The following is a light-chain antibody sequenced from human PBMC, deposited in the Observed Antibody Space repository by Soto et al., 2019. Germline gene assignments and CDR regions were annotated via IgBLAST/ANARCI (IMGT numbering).Light chain of an antibody. CDR1: SSDVGTYNR. CDR3: SSYTSSSLVV. J-gene: IGLJ2*01. CDR2: EVR. Sequence: QSALTQPPSVSGSPGQSVTISCTGTSSDVGTYNRVSRYQQPPGTAPKLVIYEVRNRPSGVPDRFSGSKSGNTASLTISGLQAEDEADYYCSSYTSSSLVVFGGGTKLTVL. V-gene: IGLV2-18*02.